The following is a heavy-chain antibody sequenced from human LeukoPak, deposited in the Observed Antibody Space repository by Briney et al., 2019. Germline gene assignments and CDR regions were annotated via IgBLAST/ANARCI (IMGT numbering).Heavy chain of an antibody. V-gene: IGHV3-74*01. CDR1: GFNFGDSW. CDR2: INRDGLST. D-gene: IGHD1-26*01. Sequence: GGSLRLTCAASGFNFGDSWMHWVRQVPGKGLVWVSRINRDGLSTSYAEAVKGRFTIARDNAKNTVYLQMDSLRVEDTAVYFCARGPSYELLFDNWGQGTLVTVSS. CDR3: ARGPSYELLFDN. J-gene: IGHJ5*02.